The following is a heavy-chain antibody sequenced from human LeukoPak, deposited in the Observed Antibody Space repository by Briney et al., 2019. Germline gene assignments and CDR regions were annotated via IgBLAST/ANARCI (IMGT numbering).Heavy chain of an antibody. J-gene: IGHJ4*02. V-gene: IGHV1-18*01. D-gene: IGHD2-8*01. CDR2: ISAYNGNT. CDR3: ARAEDIVLMVYAIEDY. Sequence: ASVKVSRKASGYTFTSYGISWVRQAPGQGLEWMGWISAYNGNTNYAQKLQGRVTMTTDTSTSTAYMELRSLRSDDTAVYYCARAEDIVLMVYAIEDYWGQGTLVTVSS. CDR1: GYTFTSYG.